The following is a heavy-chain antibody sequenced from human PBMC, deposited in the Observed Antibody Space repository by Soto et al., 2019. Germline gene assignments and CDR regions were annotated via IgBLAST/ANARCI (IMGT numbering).Heavy chain of an antibody. CDR3: AIYKSNYYYGMDV. CDR2: IYYNGIT. J-gene: IGHJ6*02. D-gene: IGHD1-20*01. CDR1: GGSISSYY. Sequence: QVQLQESGPGLVKPSETLSLTCTVSGGSISSYYWSWIRQPPGKGLEWIGYIYYNGITNYNPSLKSRVTISVDTSKNQFSLKLSSVTAADTAVYYCAIYKSNYYYGMDVWGQGTTVTVSS. V-gene: IGHV4-59*01.